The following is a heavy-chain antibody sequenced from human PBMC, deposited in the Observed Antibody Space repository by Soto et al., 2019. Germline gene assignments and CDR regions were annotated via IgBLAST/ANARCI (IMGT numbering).Heavy chain of an antibody. CDR3: ARRSSGRLTTAWAPLDW. V-gene: IGHV3-7*03. Sequence: PGGSLRLSCGASGFTFTTYWMTWVRQAPGKGLEWVANIKQDGSEKFYVGSVRGRFTISRDNAKNSMYLQMNSLRAEDTAVYYCARRSSGRLTTAWAPLDWWGQGTLVTVSS. CDR2: IKQDGSEK. CDR1: GFTFTTYW. D-gene: IGHD2-15*01. J-gene: IGHJ4*02.